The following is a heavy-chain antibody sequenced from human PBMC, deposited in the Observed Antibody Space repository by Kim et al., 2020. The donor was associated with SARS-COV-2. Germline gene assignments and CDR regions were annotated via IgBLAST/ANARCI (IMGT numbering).Heavy chain of an antibody. D-gene: IGHD3-22*01. V-gene: IGHV1-69*04. CDR3: ASYYYDSSGYYYVNAFDI. CDR2: IIPTLGIA. J-gene: IGHJ3*02. CDR1: GGTFSSYA. Sequence: SVKVSCKASGGTFSSYAISWVRQAPGQGLEWMGRIIPTLGIANYAQKFQGRVTITADKSTSTAYMELSSLRSEDTAVYYCASYYYDSSGYYYVNAFDIWGQGTMVTVSS.